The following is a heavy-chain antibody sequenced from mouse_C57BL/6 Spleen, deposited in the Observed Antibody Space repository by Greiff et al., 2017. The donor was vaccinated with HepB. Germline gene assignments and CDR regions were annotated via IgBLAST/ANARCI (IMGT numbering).Heavy chain of an antibody. CDR1: GFTFSDYG. CDR3: ARADTTVDYFDY. J-gene: IGHJ2*01. Sequence: EVMLVESGGGLVKPGGSLKLSCAASGFTFSDYGMHWVRQAPEKGLEWVAYISSGSSTIYYADTVKGRFTIPRDNAKNTLFLQMTSLRSEDTAMYYCARADTTVDYFDYWGQGTTLTVSS. V-gene: IGHV5-17*01. D-gene: IGHD1-1*01. CDR2: ISSGSSTI.